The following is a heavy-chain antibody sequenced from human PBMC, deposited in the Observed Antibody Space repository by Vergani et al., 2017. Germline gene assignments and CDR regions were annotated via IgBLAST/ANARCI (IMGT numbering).Heavy chain of an antibody. CDR2: IYHSGGA. Sequence: QLHLQESGPGLVKPSETLSLTCTVSGGSITSSSYYWGWIRQPPGKGLEWIGNIYHSGGAYYNPSLKGRVTISVDTSKNQFSLEVTSVTAADTAVYYCARDIVGATYYYYYGMDVWGQGTTVTVSS. J-gene: IGHJ6*02. CDR3: ARDIVGATYYYYYGMDV. V-gene: IGHV4-39*02. D-gene: IGHD1-26*01. CDR1: GGSITSSSYY.